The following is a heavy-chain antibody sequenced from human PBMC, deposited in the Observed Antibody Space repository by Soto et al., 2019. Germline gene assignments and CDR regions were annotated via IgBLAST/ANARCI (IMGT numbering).Heavy chain of an antibody. CDR1: GGSISSGGYY. CDR3: ARAQQLVIDYFDY. J-gene: IGHJ4*02. CDR2: IYYSGST. D-gene: IGHD6-6*01. Sequence: PSETLSLTCTVSGGSISSGGYYWSWIRQHPGKGLEWIGYIYYSGSTYYNPSLKSRVTISVATSSNQFSLKLSSVTAADTAVYYCARAQQLVIDYFDYWGQGTLVTVSS. V-gene: IGHV4-31*03.